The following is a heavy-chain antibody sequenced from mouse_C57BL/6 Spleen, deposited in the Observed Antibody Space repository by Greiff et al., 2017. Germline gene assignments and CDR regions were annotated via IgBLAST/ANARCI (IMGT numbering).Heavy chain of an antibody. CDR2: INPNNGGT. J-gene: IGHJ3*01. D-gene: IGHD2-3*01. Sequence: EVQLQQSGPELVKPGASVKMSCKASGYTFTDYNMHWVKQSHGKSLEWIGYINPNNGGTSYNQKFKGKATLTVNKSSSTAYMELRSLTSEDSAVYYCARWVDGYPSFAYWGQGTLVTVSA. CDR3: ARWVDGYPSFAY. CDR1: GYTFTDYN. V-gene: IGHV1-22*01.